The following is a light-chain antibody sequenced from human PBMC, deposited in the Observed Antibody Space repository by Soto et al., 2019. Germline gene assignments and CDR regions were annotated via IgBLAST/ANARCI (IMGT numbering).Light chain of an antibody. CDR1: QSVTNS. CDR2: DAS. Sequence: IVLTQSPATLSLSPGERATLSCRASQSVTNSLAWYQQKPGQAPRLLVYDASNRATGIPTRFSGSGSGTDFTLTISNLEPEDFAVYYCQQYGSSPRTFGQGTKVDIK. CDR3: QQYGSSPRT. V-gene: IGKV3-11*01. J-gene: IGKJ1*01.